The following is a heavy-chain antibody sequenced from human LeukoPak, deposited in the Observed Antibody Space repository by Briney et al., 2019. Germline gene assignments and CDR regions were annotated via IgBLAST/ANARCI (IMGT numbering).Heavy chain of an antibody. CDR3: ARRTRATDFDY. CDR1: GGSISSNIYY. V-gene: IGHV4-39*01. CDR2: IYYSGST. J-gene: IGHJ4*02. D-gene: IGHD1-26*01. Sequence: SETLSLSCTVSGGSISSNIYYWGWIRQPPGKGLEWVGNIYYSGSTCYNPSLKSRVTISVDTSKNQFSLKLSSVTAADTAVYYWARRTRATDFDYWGQGTLVTVSS.